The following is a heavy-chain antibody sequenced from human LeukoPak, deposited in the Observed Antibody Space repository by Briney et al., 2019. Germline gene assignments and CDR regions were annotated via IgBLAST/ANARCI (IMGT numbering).Heavy chain of an antibody. D-gene: IGHD6-13*01. J-gene: IGHJ4*02. CDR1: GDSVSSNSAA. V-gene: IGHV6-1*01. Sequence: SQTLSLTCAISGDSVSSNSAAWNWLRQSPSIGLQWLGRTYYRSKWSSDYAVSMESRIIINSDTSKNQFSLQLNSVTPEDTAVYYCARGRSWPLDYWGQGTLVTVPS. CDR2: TYYRSKWSS. CDR3: ARGRSWPLDY.